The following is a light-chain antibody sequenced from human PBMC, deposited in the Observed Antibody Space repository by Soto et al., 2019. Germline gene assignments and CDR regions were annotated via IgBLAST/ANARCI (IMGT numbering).Light chain of an antibody. Sequence: DIQMTQSPSSLSASVGDRVTITCQASQNINNYLNWYQQKPGRAPKLLIYDASNLEAGVPPRFRGSGSGTDFTFTISRLQPEDIATYYCQQYENLPTFGQGTRWRL. CDR2: DAS. CDR1: QNINNY. V-gene: IGKV1-33*01. J-gene: IGKJ5*01. CDR3: QQYENLPT.